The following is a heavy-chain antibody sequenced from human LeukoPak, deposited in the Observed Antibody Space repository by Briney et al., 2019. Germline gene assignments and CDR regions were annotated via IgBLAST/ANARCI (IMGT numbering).Heavy chain of an antibody. CDR1: GFTFSGSA. D-gene: IGHD4-17*01. Sequence: GGSLKLSCAASGFTFSGSAMHWVRQASGKGLEWVGRIRSKANSYATAYAASVKGRFTISRDDSKNTAYLQMNSLKTEDTAVYYCTRTSAYGDYGYWGQGTLVTASS. CDR3: TRTSAYGDYGY. CDR2: IRSKANSYAT. V-gene: IGHV3-73*01. J-gene: IGHJ4*02.